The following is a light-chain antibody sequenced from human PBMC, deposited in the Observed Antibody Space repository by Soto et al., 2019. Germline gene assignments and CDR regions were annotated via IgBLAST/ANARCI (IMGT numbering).Light chain of an antibody. J-gene: IGKJ4*01. CDR2: SAS. CDR3: QKYDNAPLT. Sequence: DIQMTQSPSSLSASVGDRVPITCRASQVISTYLAWYQQKPGKVPSLLISSASTLQSGVPSRFSGSGSGRDFTLTISSLQPEDVATYYCQKYDNAPLTFGGGTKVDIK. CDR1: QVISTY. V-gene: IGKV1-27*01.